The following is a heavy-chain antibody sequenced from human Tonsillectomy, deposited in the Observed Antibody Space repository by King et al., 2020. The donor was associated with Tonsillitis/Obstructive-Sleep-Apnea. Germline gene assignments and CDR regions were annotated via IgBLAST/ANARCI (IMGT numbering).Heavy chain of an antibody. V-gene: IGHV3-53*01. D-gene: IGHD3-10*01. CDR3: ARDEYYGSGSYWSGAFDY. J-gene: IGHJ4*02. CDR2: IYSGVST. Sequence: VQLVESGGGLIQPGGSLRLSCAASGFTVGNNYMSWVRQAPGRGLEWVSVIYSGVSTYYADSVKGRFTISRDNSKNTLYLQMNSLRAEDTAVYYCARDEYYGSGSYWSGAFDYWGQGTLVTVSS. CDR1: GFTVGNNY.